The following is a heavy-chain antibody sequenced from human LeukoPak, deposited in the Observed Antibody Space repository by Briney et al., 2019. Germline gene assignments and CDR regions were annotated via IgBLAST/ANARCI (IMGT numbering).Heavy chain of an antibody. CDR1: GFTFSNYA. Sequence: PGGSLRLSCAASGFTFSNYAMSWVRQAPGKGLEWVSTISNSGGSTYSADSMKGRFTISRDNSKNTLFLQMSGLGAEDTAVYYCAKQTDTTGSRGGAFDIWGQGTMVTVSS. CDR2: ISNSGGST. D-gene: IGHD3-22*01. CDR3: AKQTDTTGSRGGAFDI. J-gene: IGHJ3*02. V-gene: IGHV3-23*01.